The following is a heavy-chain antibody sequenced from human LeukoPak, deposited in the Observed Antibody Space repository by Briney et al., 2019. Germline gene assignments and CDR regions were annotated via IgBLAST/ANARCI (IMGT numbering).Heavy chain of an antibody. CDR1: GGSISSSSYY. CDR3: ARQTFYYGSGSFMGYFDY. Sequence: PSETLSLTCIVSGGSISSSSYYWGWIRQPPGKGLEWIGSIHFGGNAYYNLSLKSRVSIPVDTSKNEFSLKVTSVTATDTAVYHCARQTFYYGSGSFMGYFDYWGQGALATVSS. V-gene: IGHV4-39*01. D-gene: IGHD3-10*01. CDR2: IHFGGNA. J-gene: IGHJ4*02.